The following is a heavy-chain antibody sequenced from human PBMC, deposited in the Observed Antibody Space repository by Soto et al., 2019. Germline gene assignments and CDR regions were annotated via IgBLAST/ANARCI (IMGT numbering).Heavy chain of an antibody. V-gene: IGHV4-34*01. J-gene: IGHJ3*02. Sequence: TSETLSLTCAVYGGSFSGYYWSWIRQPPGKGLEWIGEINHSGSTNYNPSLKSRVTISVDTSKNQFSLKLSSVTAADTAVYYCARGRGYDSSGYYPKIDAFDIWGQGTMVTVSS. CDR3: ARGRGYDSSGYYPKIDAFDI. D-gene: IGHD3-22*01. CDR1: GGSFSGYY. CDR2: INHSGST.